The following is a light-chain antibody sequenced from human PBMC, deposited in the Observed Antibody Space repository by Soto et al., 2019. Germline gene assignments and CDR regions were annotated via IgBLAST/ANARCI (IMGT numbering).Light chain of an antibody. J-gene: IGKJ1*01. CDR1: QDIAIY. V-gene: IGKV1-9*01. CDR2: AAS. CDR3: QHYNSYPWT. Sequence: IQLTQSPSSLSASVGDRVTITCRASQDIAIYLAWYQHKPGKAPKLLIHAASSLQSGVPSRFSGSGSGTEFTLTISSLQPDDSATYYCQHYNSYPWTFGQGTKVDI.